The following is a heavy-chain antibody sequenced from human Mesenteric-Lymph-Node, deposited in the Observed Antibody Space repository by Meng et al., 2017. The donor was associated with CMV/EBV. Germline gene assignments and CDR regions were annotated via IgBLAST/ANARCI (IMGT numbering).Heavy chain of an antibody. J-gene: IGHJ4*02. CDR2: IYYSGSN. Sequence: SETLSLTCTVSGGSISSYYWSWIRQPPGKGLEWIGYIYYSGSNNYNPSLKRRVTITVDTSKNQFSLKLNSVTAADTTVYYCAAEDFDVWRGFSFDYWGQGTLVTVSS. CDR3: AAEDFDVWRGFSFDY. V-gene: IGHV4-59*01. CDR1: GGSISSYY. D-gene: IGHD3-3*01.